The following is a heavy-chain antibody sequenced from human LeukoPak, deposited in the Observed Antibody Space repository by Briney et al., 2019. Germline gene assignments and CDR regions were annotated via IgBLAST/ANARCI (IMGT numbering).Heavy chain of an antibody. V-gene: IGHV3-23*01. CDR2: VGGDGHVT. D-gene: IGHD1-1*01. CDR3: AKGISADRYNFERGADY. J-gene: IGHJ4*02. CDR1: GFTFSTYV. Sequence: GGSLRLSCAASGFTFSTYVMSWVRRASGKGLAWVSSVGGDGHVTYYADSVKGRFTISRDNSRHTLFLQMDGLRVEDTATYYCAKGISADRYNFERGADYWGQGSLVSVSS.